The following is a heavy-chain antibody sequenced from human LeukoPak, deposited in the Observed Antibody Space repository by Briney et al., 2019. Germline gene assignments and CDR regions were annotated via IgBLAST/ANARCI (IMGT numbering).Heavy chain of an antibody. V-gene: IGHV4-59*11. D-gene: IGHD3-10*01. J-gene: IGHJ4*02. CDR2: IYYSGST. CDR1: GGSISSHY. CDR3: ASHGSRRDFDY. Sequence: SETLSLTCTVSGGSISSHYWSWIRQPPGKGLEWIGYIYYSGSTNYSPSLKSRVTISVDTSKNQLSLRLSSVTAADTAVYYCASHGSRRDFDYWGQGTLVTVSS.